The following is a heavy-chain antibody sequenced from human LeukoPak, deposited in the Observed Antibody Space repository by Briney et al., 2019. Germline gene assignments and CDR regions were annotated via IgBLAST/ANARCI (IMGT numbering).Heavy chain of an antibody. CDR1: GYTFTGYY. CDR3: ARDPTTSSQYSSGWVFDY. Sequence: ASVKVSCKASGYTFTGYYIHWVRQAPGQGLEWMGWINPNSGGTNSAQKFQGRVTMTRDTSISTAYMELSSLRSEDTAVYYCARDPTTSSQYSSGWVFDYWGQGTLVTVSS. D-gene: IGHD6-19*01. V-gene: IGHV1-2*02. J-gene: IGHJ4*02. CDR2: INPNSGGT.